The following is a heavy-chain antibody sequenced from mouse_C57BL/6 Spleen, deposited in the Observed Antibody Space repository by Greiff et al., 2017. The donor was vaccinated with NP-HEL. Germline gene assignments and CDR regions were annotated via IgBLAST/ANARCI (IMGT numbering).Heavy chain of an antibody. CDR3: ASYGNYWFAY. J-gene: IGHJ3*01. CDR1: GFSLTSYG. D-gene: IGHD2-1*01. CDR2: IWSGGST. V-gene: IGHV2-2*01. Sequence: VQLKESGPGLVQPSQSLSITCTVSGFSLTSYGVHWVRQSPGKGLEWLGVIWSGGSTDYNAAFIARLSISKDNSKSQVFFKMNSLQADDTAIYYCASYGNYWFAYWGQGTLVTVSA.